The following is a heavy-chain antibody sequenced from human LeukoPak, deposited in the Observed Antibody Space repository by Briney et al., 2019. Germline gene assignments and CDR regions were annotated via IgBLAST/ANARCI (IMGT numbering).Heavy chain of an antibody. D-gene: IGHD2-15*01. J-gene: IGHJ3*02. Sequence: SETLSLTCTVSGGSISSGSCYWSWIRQPAGKGLEWIGRIYTSGSTNYNPSLKSRVTISVDTSKNQFSLKLSSVTAADTAVYYCARDPPPGFTPCAFDIWGQGTMVTVSS. CDR2: IYTSGST. V-gene: IGHV4-61*02. CDR3: ARDPPPGFTPCAFDI. CDR1: GGSISSGSCY.